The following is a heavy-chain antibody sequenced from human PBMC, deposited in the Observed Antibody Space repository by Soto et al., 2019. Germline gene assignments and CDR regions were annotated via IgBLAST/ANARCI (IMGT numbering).Heavy chain of an antibody. CDR1: GFTFSSYA. CDR3: AKVGLVDTAMEKYNWFDP. V-gene: IGHV3-23*01. CDR2: ISGSGGST. Sequence: GGSLRLSCAASGFTFSSYAMSWVRQAPGKGLEWVSAISGSGGSTYYADSVKGRFTISRDNSKNTLYLQMNSLRAEDTAVYYCAKVGLVDTAMEKYNWFDPWGQGTLVTVSS. J-gene: IGHJ5*02. D-gene: IGHD5-18*01.